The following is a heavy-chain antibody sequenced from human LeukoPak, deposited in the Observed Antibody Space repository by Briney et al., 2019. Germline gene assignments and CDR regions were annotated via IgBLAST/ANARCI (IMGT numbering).Heavy chain of an antibody. CDR3: ARVKEYYDFWSGFEGFDY. Sequence: ASVKVSCKASGYTFTSYGISWVRQAPGQGLEWMGWISAYNGNTNYAQKLQGRVTMTTDTSTSTAYMELRSLRSDDTAAYYCARVKEYYDFWSGFEGFDYWGQGTLVTVSS. V-gene: IGHV1-18*01. J-gene: IGHJ4*02. CDR2: ISAYNGNT. D-gene: IGHD3-3*01. CDR1: GYTFTSYG.